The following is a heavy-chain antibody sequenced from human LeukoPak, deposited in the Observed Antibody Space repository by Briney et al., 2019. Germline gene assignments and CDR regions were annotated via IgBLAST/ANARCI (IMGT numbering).Heavy chain of an antibody. CDR1: GGSISSGGYS. V-gene: IGHV4-30-2*01. CDR3: ARGRFFQYYYDSSGRYYFDY. Sequence: SETLSLTCAVTGGSISSGGYSWSWIRQPPGKGLEWIGYIYHSGSTYYNPSLKSRVTISVDTSKNQFSLKLSSVTAADTAVYYCARGRFFQYYYDSSGRYYFDYWGQGTLVTVSS. CDR2: IYHSGST. J-gene: IGHJ4*02. D-gene: IGHD3-22*01.